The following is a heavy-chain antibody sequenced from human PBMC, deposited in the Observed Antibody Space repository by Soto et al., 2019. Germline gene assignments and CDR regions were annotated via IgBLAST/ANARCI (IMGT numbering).Heavy chain of an antibody. CDR1: GFTFSSYS. J-gene: IGHJ4*02. Sequence: GGALRLSCAASGFTFSSYSMNWVRQGPGKGLEWVSDISSSSSNIYYADSVKGRFTISRDNSKNTLYLQMNSLRAEDTAVYYCAKEYEYSSGWERIDYWGQGTLVTVSS. CDR2: ISSSSSNI. V-gene: IGHV3-48*01. CDR3: AKEYEYSSGWERIDY. D-gene: IGHD6-19*01.